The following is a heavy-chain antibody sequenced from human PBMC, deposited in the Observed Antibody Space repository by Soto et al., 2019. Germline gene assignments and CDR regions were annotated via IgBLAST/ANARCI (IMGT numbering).Heavy chain of an antibody. CDR3: ARDRQAYDFWSGYYSWGDYYYYYGMDG. Sequence: ASVKVSCKASGYTFTSYGISWVRQAPGQGLEWMGCISAYNGNTNYAQKLQGRVTMTTDTSTSRAYMELRSLRSDDTAVYYCARDRQAYDFWSGYYSWGDYYYYYGMDGWGQGTTVTVAS. V-gene: IGHV1-18*01. J-gene: IGHJ6*02. D-gene: IGHD3-3*01. CDR1: GYTFTSYG. CDR2: ISAYNGNT.